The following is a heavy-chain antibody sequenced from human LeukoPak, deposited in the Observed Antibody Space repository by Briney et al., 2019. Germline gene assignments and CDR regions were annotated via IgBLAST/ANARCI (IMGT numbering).Heavy chain of an antibody. CDR3: ARLGSVWFGESGGY. D-gene: IGHD3-10*01. CDR1: GGSISSSSYY. J-gene: IGHJ4*02. Sequence: SETLSLTCTVSGGSISSSSYYWGWIRQPPGKGLEWIGSIYYSGSTYYNPSLKSRVTISVDTSKNQFSLKLSSVTAADTAVYYCARLGSVWFGESGGYWGQGNLVTVSS. V-gene: IGHV4-39*07. CDR2: IYYSGST.